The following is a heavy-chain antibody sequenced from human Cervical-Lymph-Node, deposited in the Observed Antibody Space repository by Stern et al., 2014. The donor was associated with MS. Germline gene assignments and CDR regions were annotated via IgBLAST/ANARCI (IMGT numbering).Heavy chain of an antibody. V-gene: IGHV1-69*01. J-gene: IGHJ4*02. Sequence: QVQLVQSGAEVKKPGSSVKVSCKASGGTFSTYPISWVRQAPGQGLEWMGGIIPIFGSSNYAQKFQGRVTISADESTRTAYMELSSLRSEDSPVYYCASLAVAAIQPNNWGQGTQVTVSS. CDR3: ASLAVAAIQPNN. CDR1: GGTFSTYP. D-gene: IGHD6-19*01. CDR2: IIPIFGSS.